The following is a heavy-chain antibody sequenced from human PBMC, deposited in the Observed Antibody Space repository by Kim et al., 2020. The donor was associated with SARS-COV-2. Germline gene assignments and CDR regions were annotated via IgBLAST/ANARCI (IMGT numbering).Heavy chain of an antibody. CDR2: INWNGGST. V-gene: IGHV3-20*04. D-gene: IGHD4-17*01. Sequence: GGSLRLSCAASGFTFDDYGMSWVRQAPGKGLEWVSGINWNGGSTGYADSVKGRFTISRDNAKNSLYLQMNRLRAEDTALYYCARGGTDYGDYVAYFDYWGQGTLVTVSS. CDR1: GFTFDDYG. J-gene: IGHJ4*02. CDR3: ARGGTDYGDYVAYFDY.